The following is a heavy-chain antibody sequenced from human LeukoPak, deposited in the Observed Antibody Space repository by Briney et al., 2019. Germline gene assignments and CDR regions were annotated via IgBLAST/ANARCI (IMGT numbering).Heavy chain of an antibody. CDR2: ISSSSSTI. CDR1: GFTFSSYS. CDR3: ARVKKGSSWYYD. V-gene: IGHV3-48*01. Sequence: GGSLRLSCAASGFTFSSYSMNWVRQAPGKRLEWVSYISSSSSTIYYADSVKGRFTISRDNAKNSLYLQMNSLRAEDTAVYYCARVKKGSSWYYDWGQGTLVTVSS. D-gene: IGHD6-13*01. J-gene: IGHJ4*02.